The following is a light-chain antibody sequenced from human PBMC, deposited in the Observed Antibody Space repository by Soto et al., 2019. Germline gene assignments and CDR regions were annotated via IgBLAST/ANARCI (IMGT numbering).Light chain of an antibody. V-gene: IGLV2-23*01. CDR3: CSYAGSSTYV. Sequence: QSVLTPPASVSGSPGHSITISCTGTSSDVGSYNLVCWYQQHPGKAPKLMIYEGSKRPSGVSNRFSGSKSGNTASLTISGLQAEDEADYYCCSYAGSSTYVFGTGTKVTVL. CDR1: SSDVGSYNL. CDR2: EGS. J-gene: IGLJ1*01.